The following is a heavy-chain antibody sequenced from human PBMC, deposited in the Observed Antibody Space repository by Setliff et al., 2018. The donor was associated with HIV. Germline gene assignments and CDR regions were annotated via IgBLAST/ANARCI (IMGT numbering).Heavy chain of an antibody. V-gene: IGHV4-30-4*01. CDR3: ARGRWGGGAGAPSYYFDS. J-gene: IGHJ4*02. CDR1: GAPINSGDSY. D-gene: IGHD6-19*01. CDR2: IYYSGSN. Sequence: SETLSLTCTVSGAPINSGDSYWTWIRQSPGKSLEWIGFIYYSGSNYYNPSLKSRISISLDASKSQFSLWLTSVTAADTAVYYCARGRWGGGAGAPSYYFDSWGQGTLVTVSS.